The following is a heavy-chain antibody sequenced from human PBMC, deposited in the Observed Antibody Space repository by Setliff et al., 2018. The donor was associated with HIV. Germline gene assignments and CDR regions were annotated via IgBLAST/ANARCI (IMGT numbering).Heavy chain of an antibody. CDR3: ARDRRVIRYFDWSLESPYYYYYYGMDV. CDR1: GFTFSNYE. D-gene: IGHD3-9*01. V-gene: IGHV3-48*03. J-gene: IGHJ6*02. CDR2: ISSSGTTI. Sequence: GESLKISCAASGFTFSNYEMNWVRQAPGKGLEWVSYISSSGTTIYYADSVKGRFTISRDNAKNSLYLQMNSLRAEDTAVYYCARDRRVIRYFDWSLESPYYYYYYGMDVWGQGTTVTVSS.